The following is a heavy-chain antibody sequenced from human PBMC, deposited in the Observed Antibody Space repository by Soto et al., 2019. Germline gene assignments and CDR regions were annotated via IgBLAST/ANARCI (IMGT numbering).Heavy chain of an antibody. Sequence: HPGGSLRLSCSASGFPFSIYAMHWVRQSPGKGLEYVSAIRIDGSSTYYADSVKGRFTISRDNSKNTLYLQMSSLRAEDTAVYYCVRSYYDSSGNHGLSDYCRQGRLVAVSS. V-gene: IGHV3-64D*06. CDR2: IRIDGSST. J-gene: IGHJ4*02. CDR1: GFPFSIYA. D-gene: IGHD3-22*01. CDR3: VRSYYDSSGNHGLSDY.